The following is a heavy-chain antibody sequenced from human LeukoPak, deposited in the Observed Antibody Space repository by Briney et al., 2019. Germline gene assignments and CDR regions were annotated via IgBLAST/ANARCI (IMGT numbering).Heavy chain of an antibody. CDR3: AKDTLVRGPSALDY. CDR2: ISGSGGST. D-gene: IGHD3-10*01. Sequence: GGSLRLSCAASGFTFSSYAMSWVRQAPGKGLEWISAISGSGGSTYYADSVKGRFTISRDTSKNTLYLQMNSLRAEDTAVYYCAKDTLVRGPSALDYWGQGTLVTVSS. CDR1: GFTFSSYA. V-gene: IGHV3-23*01. J-gene: IGHJ4*02.